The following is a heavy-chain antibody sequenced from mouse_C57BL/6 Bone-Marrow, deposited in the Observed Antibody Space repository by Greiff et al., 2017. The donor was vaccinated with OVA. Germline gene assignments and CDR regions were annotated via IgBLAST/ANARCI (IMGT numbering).Heavy chain of an antibody. D-gene: IGHD3-3*01. J-gene: IGHJ3*01. CDR1: GFTFSSYA. CDR2: ISSGGDYI. V-gene: IGHV5-9-1*02. Sequence: EVKLMESGEGLVKPGGSLKLSCAASGFTFSSYAMSWVRPTPEKRLEWVAYISSGGDYIYYADTVKGRFTISRDNARNTLYLQMSSLKAEDTAMYYCTRGQWGFAYWGQGTLVTVSA. CDR3: TRGQWGFAY.